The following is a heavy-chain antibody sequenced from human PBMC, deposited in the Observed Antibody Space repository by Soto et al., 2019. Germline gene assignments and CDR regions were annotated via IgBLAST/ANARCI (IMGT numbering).Heavy chain of an antibody. CDR1: GASVSTDGYY. J-gene: IGHJ6*02. CDR2: LYYTGST. CDR3: ARLSRVALLANTYFLSLDL. V-gene: IGHV4-61*08. D-gene: IGHD5-12*01. Sequence: QVQLQESGPGLVKPSETLSLTCTVSGASVSTDGYYWSWIRQPPGKGLEWIGYLYYTGSTNYNPSLKRRDTASLHTSRNQFPLKLSPEAAADTAVDYCARLSRVALLANTYFLSLDLWGQGTTVTVSS.